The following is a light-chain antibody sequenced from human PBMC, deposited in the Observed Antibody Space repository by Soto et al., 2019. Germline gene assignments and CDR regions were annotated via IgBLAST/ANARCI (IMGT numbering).Light chain of an antibody. CDR1: SSDVGYYNR. CDR3: SSYTTSSTLV. J-gene: IGLJ2*01. Sequence: QSVLTQPPSVSGSPGQSVTISCTGTSSDVGYYNRVSWYQQPPGTATKLMVFEVSNRPSGVPDRFSGSKSGNTASLTISGLQAEDEADYYCSSYTTSSTLVFGGGTQLTVL. V-gene: IGLV2-18*02. CDR2: EVS.